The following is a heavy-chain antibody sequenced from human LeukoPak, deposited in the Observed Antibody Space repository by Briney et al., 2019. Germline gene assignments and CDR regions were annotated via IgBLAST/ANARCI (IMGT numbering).Heavy chain of an antibody. V-gene: IGHV3-7*01. D-gene: IGHD3-22*01. J-gene: IGHJ2*01. Sequence: GGSLRLSCAASGFTVSGNYMTWVRQAPGKGLEWVANIKQDGSEKYYVDSVKGRFTISRDNAKNSLYLQMNSLRVDDMAVYYCAREGSDYYDKNWYFDLWGRGTLVTVSA. CDR3: AREGSDYYDKNWYFDL. CDR2: IKQDGSEK. CDR1: GFTVSGNY.